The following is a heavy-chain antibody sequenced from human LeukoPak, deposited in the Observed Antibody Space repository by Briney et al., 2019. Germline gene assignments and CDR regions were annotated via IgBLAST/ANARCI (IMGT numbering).Heavy chain of an antibody. J-gene: IGHJ4*02. V-gene: IGHV4-59*01. CDR3: ARGFRPQIPGMITAAGNKGEYFDY. Sequence: SETLSLTCTVSGGSISSYYWSWIRQPPGKGLEWIGYIYYSGSTNYNPSLKSRVTISVDTSKNQFSLKLSSETAADTAVYYCARGFRPQIPGMITAAGNKGEYFDYWGQGTLVTVSS. CDR1: GGSISSYY. D-gene: IGHD6-13*01. CDR2: IYYSGST.